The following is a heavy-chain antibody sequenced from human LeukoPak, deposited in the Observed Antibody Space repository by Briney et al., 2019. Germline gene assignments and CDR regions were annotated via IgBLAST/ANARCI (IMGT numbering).Heavy chain of an antibody. CDR1: GFTFDDHG. D-gene: IGHD3-22*01. Sequence: GGSLRLSCAASGFTFDDHGMSWVRQAPGKGLEWVSGIKWDGGRTGYADSVKGRFTISRDNAKNSVYLQMNSLRAEDTALYYCARAGEDSHGHYQGFDFWGQGTLVTVSS. J-gene: IGHJ4*02. CDR3: ARAGEDSHGHYQGFDF. CDR2: IKWDGGRT. V-gene: IGHV3-20*04.